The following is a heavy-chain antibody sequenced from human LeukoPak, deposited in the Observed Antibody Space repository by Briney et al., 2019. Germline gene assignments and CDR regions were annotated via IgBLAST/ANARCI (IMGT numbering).Heavy chain of an antibody. CDR1: GFSFSSYG. Sequence: PGGSLRLSCAASGFSFSSYGMHWVRQAPGKGLEWVAFIRFDGSDKYYADSVKGRFTISKDTSKNTLILQLNSLRPEDTAVYFCTKDSTYHYDSSAYYLFDYWGQGTLVTVSS. V-gene: IGHV3-30*02. J-gene: IGHJ4*02. CDR3: TKDSTYHYDSSAYYLFDY. CDR2: IRFDGSDK. D-gene: IGHD3-22*01.